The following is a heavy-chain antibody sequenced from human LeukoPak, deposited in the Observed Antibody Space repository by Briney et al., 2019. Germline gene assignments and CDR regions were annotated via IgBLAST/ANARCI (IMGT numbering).Heavy chain of an antibody. CDR2: IYYSGST. J-gene: IGHJ4*02. CDR1: GGSISSYY. CDR3: AAYSSSWGYFDY. Sequence: SETLSLTCTVSGGSISSYYWSWTRQPPGKGLEWIGYIYYSGSTNYNPSLKSRVTISVDTSKNQFSLKLSSVTAADTAVYYCAAYSSSWGYFDYWGQGTLVTVSS. D-gene: IGHD6-13*01. V-gene: IGHV4-59*08.